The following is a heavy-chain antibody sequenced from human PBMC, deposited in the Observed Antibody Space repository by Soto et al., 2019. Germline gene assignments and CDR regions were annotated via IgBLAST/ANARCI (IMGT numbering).Heavy chain of an antibody. CDR1: GGTFSSYA. CDR3: ARVHCSGGSCANWFDP. V-gene: IGHV1-69*01. J-gene: IGHJ5*02. D-gene: IGHD2-15*01. Sequence: QVQLVQSGAEVKKPGSSVKVSCKASGGTFSSYAISWVRQAPGQGLEWMGGIIPIFGTANYAQKFQGRVTITADESTSTAYMELSSVRSEDTAVYYCARVHCSGGSCANWFDPWGQGTLVTVSS. CDR2: IIPIFGTA.